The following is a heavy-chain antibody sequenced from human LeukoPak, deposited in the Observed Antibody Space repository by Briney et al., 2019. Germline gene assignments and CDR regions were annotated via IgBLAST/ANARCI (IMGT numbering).Heavy chain of an antibody. Sequence: GSSVKVSCKASGGTFSSYAISWVRQAPGKGLEWMGGFDPEDGETIYAQKFQGRVTMTEDTSTDTAYMELSSLRSEDTAVYYCATTEGPYDAFDIWGQGTMVTVSS. CDR1: GGTFSSYA. V-gene: IGHV1-24*01. J-gene: IGHJ3*02. CDR2: FDPEDGET. CDR3: ATTEGPYDAFDI.